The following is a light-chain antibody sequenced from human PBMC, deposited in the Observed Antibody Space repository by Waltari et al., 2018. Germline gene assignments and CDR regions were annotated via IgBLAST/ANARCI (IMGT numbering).Light chain of an antibody. CDR1: NSNIGKNT. J-gene: IGLJ3*02. CDR2: RND. CDR3: ATWDDSLNGWV. V-gene: IGLV1-44*01. Sequence: QSVVTQPPSASPPPGQRVTMSCSGSNSNIGKNTVNWYQQLPGTAPKLLGFRNDRRPSGVPDRFSASRSGTSASLAISGLQFDDEADYYCATWDDSLNGWVFGGGTRLTVL.